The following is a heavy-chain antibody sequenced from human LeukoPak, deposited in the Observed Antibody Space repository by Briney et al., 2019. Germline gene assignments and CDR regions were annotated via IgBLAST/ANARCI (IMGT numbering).Heavy chain of an antibody. D-gene: IGHD6-25*01. V-gene: IGHV4-59*08. Sequence: SETLSLTCTVSGGSISSYYWSWIRQPPGKGLEWIGYIYYSGSTNYNPSLKSRVTISVDTSKNQFSLKLSSVTAADTAVYYCARQTRPIGMDVWGQGTTVTVSS. CDR2: IYYSGST. CDR1: GGSISSYY. J-gene: IGHJ6*02. CDR3: ARQTRPIGMDV.